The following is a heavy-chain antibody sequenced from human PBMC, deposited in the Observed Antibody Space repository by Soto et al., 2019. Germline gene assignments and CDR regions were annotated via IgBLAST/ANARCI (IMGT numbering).Heavy chain of an antibody. CDR2: IYYTGTT. CDR3: ARLGGFYQSLDS. Sequence: SETLSITCTVSGGSISSYYWSWIRQPPGKGLEWIGYIYYTGTTTYNPSIKSRVTISVDSSKNHFSLNLTFVSAADTAVYYCARLGGFYQSLDSWGQGTLVTVS. D-gene: IGHD3-22*01. CDR1: GGSISSYY. V-gene: IGHV4-59*08. J-gene: IGHJ5*01.